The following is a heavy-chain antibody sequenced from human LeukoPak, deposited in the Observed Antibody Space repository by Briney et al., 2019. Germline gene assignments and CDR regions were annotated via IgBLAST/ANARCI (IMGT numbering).Heavy chain of an antibody. CDR3: AKDLTAYYDILTGYRSFDY. J-gene: IGHJ4*02. CDR2: ISGSGGST. D-gene: IGHD3-9*01. V-gene: IGHV3-23*01. CDR1: GFTFSSYA. Sequence: GGSLRLSCAASGFTFSSYAMSWVRQAPGKGLEWVSAISGSGGSTYYADSVKGRFTISRDNSKNTLYLQMNGLRAEDTAVYYCAKDLTAYYDILTGYRSFDYWGQGTLVTVSS.